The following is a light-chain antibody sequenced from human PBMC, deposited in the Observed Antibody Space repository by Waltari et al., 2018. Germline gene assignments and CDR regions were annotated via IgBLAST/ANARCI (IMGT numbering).Light chain of an antibody. CDR2: WAS. CDR1: QNTLYSSNNKNY. J-gene: IGKJ1*01. Sequence: DIVMTQSPDSLAVSLGERATINCKSGQNTLYSSNNKNYLAWYQQKPGQPPKLLISWASTREAGVPDRFSGSGSGTDFTLTISSLQAEDVAVYYCQQYYSTPWTFGQGTKVEIK. V-gene: IGKV4-1*01. CDR3: QQYYSTPWT.